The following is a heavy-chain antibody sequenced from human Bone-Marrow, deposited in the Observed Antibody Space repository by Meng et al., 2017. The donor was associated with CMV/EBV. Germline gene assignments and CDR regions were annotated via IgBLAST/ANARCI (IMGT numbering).Heavy chain of an antibody. V-gene: IGHV4-34*01. CDR1: GSFSGYY. D-gene: IGHD5-18*01. Sequence: GSFSGYYWSWSRQPPGKGLEWIGEINHSGSTNYNPSLKSRVTISVDTSKNQFSLKLSSVTAADTAVYYCARVPRLSPQSRGYKRWFDPWGQGTLVTVSS. CDR2: INHSGST. J-gene: IGHJ5*02. CDR3: ARVPRLSPQSRGYKRWFDP.